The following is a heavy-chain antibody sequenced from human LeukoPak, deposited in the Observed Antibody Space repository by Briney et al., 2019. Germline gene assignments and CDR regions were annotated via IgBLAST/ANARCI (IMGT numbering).Heavy chain of an antibody. CDR1: GFSFSSYR. V-gene: IGHV3-21*01. Sequence: GGSLRLSCAASGFSFSSYRMNWVRQAPGKGLEWVASISSNNGYIYYADSVKGRFTISRDNGENSLHLQMDSLRAEDAAVYYCARDLGTRKSIAFADWGQGTLVTVSS. D-gene: IGHD6-6*01. CDR3: ARDLGTRKSIAFAD. J-gene: IGHJ4*02. CDR2: ISSNNGYI.